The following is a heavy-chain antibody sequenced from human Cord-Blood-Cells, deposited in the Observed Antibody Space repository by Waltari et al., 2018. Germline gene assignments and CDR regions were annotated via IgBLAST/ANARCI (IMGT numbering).Heavy chain of an antibody. V-gene: IGHV4-34*01. Sequence: LEWIGEINHSGSTNYNPSLKSRVTISVDTSKNQFSLKLSSVTTADTAVYYCARAKVVIAIPGAFDIWGQGTMVTVSS. CDR2: INHSGST. CDR3: ARAKVVIAIPGAFDI. D-gene: IGHD2-21*01. J-gene: IGHJ3*02.